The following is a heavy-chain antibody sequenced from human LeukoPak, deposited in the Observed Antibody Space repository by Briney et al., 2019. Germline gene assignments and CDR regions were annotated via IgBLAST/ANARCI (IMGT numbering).Heavy chain of an antibody. Sequence: GGSLRLSCAASGFTFSSYWMSWVRQAPGKGLEWVANIKQDGSEKYYVDSVKGRFTISRDNAKNSLYLQMNSVRAEDTAVYYCAREGSSGWLNWFDPWGQGTLVTVSS. CDR3: AREGSSGWLNWFDP. J-gene: IGHJ5*02. CDR2: IKQDGSEK. CDR1: GFTFSSYW. D-gene: IGHD6-19*01. V-gene: IGHV3-7*01.